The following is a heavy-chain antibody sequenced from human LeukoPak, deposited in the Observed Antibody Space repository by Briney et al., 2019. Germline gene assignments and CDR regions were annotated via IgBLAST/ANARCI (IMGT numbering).Heavy chain of an antibody. CDR3: ARDLHGSRGEFDY. J-gene: IGHJ4*02. CDR2: TYYNSKWYT. V-gene: IGHV6-1*01. Sequence: SQTLSLTCAISGDSVSTASNAWYWIRQSPSIGLEWLGRTYYNSKWYTDYAVSVSGRTTINPDTSRNQLSLQLSFVTPEDTAVYYCARDLHGSRGEFDYWGQGTLVTVSS. CDR1: GDSVSTASNA. D-gene: IGHD3-16*01.